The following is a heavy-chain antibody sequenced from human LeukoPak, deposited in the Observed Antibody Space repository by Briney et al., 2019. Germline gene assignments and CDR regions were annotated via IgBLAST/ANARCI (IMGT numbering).Heavy chain of an antibody. J-gene: IGHJ4*02. CDR2: IYYSGST. CDR1: GGSISSYY. V-gene: IGHV4-59*01. D-gene: IGHD1-1*01. Sequence: SGTLSLTCTVSGGSISSYYWSWIRQPPGKGLEWIGYIYYSGSTNYNPSLKSRVTISVDTSKNQFSLKLSSVTAADTAVYYCARDLVPGTTGYWGQGTQVTVSS. CDR3: ARDLVPGTTGY.